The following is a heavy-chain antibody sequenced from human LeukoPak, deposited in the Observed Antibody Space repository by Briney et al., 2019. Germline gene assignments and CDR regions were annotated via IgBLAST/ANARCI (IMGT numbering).Heavy chain of an antibody. J-gene: IGHJ3*02. CDR3: ARDLGPSGGGDDAFDI. Sequence: GGSLRLSCAASGFTFSSYSMNWVRQAPGKGLEWVSYISSSSSDIYYADSVKGRFTISRDNAKNSLYLQMNSLRAEDTAVYYCARDLGPSGGGDDAFDIWGQGTMVTVSS. D-gene: IGHD3-16*01. CDR1: GFTFSSYS. CDR2: ISSSSSDI. V-gene: IGHV3-21*05.